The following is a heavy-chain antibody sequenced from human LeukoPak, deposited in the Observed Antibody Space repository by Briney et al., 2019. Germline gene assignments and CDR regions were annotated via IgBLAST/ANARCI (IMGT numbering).Heavy chain of an antibody. Sequence: ASVKTSCKPPGYSFTRNGISWVRQASGKGLEWMAWISANSGNANYAQNFQDRVTLTTDTSTSTAYMELRSLRSDDTAVYYCARDVNYAFDYWGQGTLVTVSS. J-gene: IGHJ4*02. CDR1: GYSFTRNG. CDR3: ARDVNYAFDY. V-gene: IGHV1-18*01. D-gene: IGHD3-16*01. CDR2: ISANSGNA.